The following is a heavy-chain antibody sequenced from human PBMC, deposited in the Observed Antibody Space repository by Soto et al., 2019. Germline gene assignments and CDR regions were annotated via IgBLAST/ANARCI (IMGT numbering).Heavy chain of an antibody. Sequence: VKVSCKASGYTFTSYYMHWVRQAPGQGLEWMGIINPSGGSTRYAQKFQGGVTMTRDTSTSTVYMELSSLRSEATAVYYCARDGNSNLPFDPWGQGTLVSVSS. CDR2: INPSGGST. D-gene: IGHD4-4*01. J-gene: IGHJ5*02. CDR3: ARDGNSNLPFDP. V-gene: IGHV1-46*01. CDR1: GYTFTSYY.